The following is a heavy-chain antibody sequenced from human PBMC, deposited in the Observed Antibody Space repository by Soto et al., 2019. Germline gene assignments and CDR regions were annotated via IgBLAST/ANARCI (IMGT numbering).Heavy chain of an antibody. J-gene: IGHJ6*02. CDR1: GGSISSYY. CDR2: IYYSGST. D-gene: IGHD4-17*01. V-gene: IGHV4-59*01. CDR3: ARDFKFPVGDYLSDYCYFYGMDV. Sequence: SETLSLTCTVSGGSISSYYWSWIRQPPGKGLEWIGYIYYSGSTNYNPALKSRVTISVDTSKNQFSLKLSSVTAADTAVYYCARDFKFPVGDYLSDYCYFYGMDVWGQGTTVTVSS.